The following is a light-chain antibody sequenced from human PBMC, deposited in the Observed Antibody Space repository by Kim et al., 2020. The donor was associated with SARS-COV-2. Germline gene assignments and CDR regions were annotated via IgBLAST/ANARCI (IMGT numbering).Light chain of an antibody. Sequence: VGDRVTNTWRASQDIRNDLGWYQQNPGRAPKRLIYGASSLQSGVPSRFSGSGSGTEFTLTISSVQPEDFATYFCLQHSTYPITFGQGTRLEIK. V-gene: IGKV1-17*01. CDR1: QDIRND. J-gene: IGKJ5*01. CDR2: GAS. CDR3: LQHSTYPIT.